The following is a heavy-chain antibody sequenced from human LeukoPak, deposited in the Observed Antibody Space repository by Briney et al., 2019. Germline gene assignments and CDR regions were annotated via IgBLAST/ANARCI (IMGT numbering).Heavy chain of an antibody. CDR2: IYSGGST. Sequence: GGSLRLSCAASGFTLSSYGMHWVRQAPGKGLEWVSVIYSGGSTYYADSVKGRFTISRDNSKNTLYLQMNSLRAEATAVYYCATLLGGSFDYWGQGTLVTVSS. D-gene: IGHD1-26*01. CDR3: ATLLGGSFDY. V-gene: IGHV3-NL1*01. CDR1: GFTLSSYG. J-gene: IGHJ4*02.